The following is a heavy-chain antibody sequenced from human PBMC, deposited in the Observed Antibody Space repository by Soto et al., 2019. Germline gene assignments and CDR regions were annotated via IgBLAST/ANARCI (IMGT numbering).Heavy chain of an antibody. D-gene: IGHD6-19*01. Sequence: GGSLRLSCAASGFTFSSYAMHWVRQAPGKGLEWVAVISYDGSNKYYADSVKGRFTISRDNSKNTLYLQMNSLRAEDTAVYYCARDSGIAVAGTKKYGMDVWGQGTTVTVSS. V-gene: IGHV3-30-3*01. CDR1: GFTFSSYA. CDR3: ARDSGIAVAGTKKYGMDV. J-gene: IGHJ6*02. CDR2: ISYDGSNK.